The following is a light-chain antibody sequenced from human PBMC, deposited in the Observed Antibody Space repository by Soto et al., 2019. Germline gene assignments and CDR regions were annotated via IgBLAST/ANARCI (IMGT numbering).Light chain of an antibody. V-gene: IGKV1-39*01. J-gene: IGKJ3*01. CDR1: QSISSY. CDR2: AAS. CDR3: QQSYSSPFT. Sequence: DIQMTQSPSSLSASVGDRVTITCRASQSISSYLNWYQQKPGKAPNLLIYAASSLQSGVPSKFSGSGSGTESTITSSSLQPEDFATYYCQQSYSSPFTFGPGTKVDIK.